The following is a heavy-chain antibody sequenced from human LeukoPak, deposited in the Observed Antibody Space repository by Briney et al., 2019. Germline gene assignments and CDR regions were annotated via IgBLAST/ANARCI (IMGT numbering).Heavy chain of an antibody. D-gene: IGHD6-13*01. CDR1: GYTFTGYY. J-gene: IGHJ3*02. CDR2: INPNSGGT. V-gene: IGHV1-2*02. CDR3: ARPQNSRSSWYDAFDI. Sequence: GASVKVSCKASGYTFTGYYMHWVRQAPGQGLEWMGWINPNSGGTNYAQKFQGRVTMTRDTSISTAYMELSRLRSDDTAVYYCARPQNSRSSWYDAFDIWGQGTMVTVSS.